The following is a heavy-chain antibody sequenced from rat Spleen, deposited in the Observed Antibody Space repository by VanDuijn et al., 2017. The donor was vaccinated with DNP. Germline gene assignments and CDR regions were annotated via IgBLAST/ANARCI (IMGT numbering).Heavy chain of an antibody. CDR2: ISYEGSST. Sequence: EVQLVESGGGLVQPGRSLKLSCAASGFTFSDYYMAWVRQAPTKGLEWVASISYEGSSTYYGDSVKGRFTISRDDAKSSLYLQMNSLKSEDTATYYCARGADGFDYWGQGLMVTVSS. V-gene: IGHV5-22*01. J-gene: IGHJ2*01. D-gene: IGHD1-6*01. CDR3: ARGADGFDY. CDR1: GFTFSDYY.